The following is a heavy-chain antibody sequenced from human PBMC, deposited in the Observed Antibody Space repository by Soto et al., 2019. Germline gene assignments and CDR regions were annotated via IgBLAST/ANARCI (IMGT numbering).Heavy chain of an antibody. V-gene: IGHV1-69*13. D-gene: IGHD2-15*01. CDR2: IIPLFGTA. CDR3: ARDYGHDCSGGNCYFYF. J-gene: IGHJ4*02. CDR1: GGTFSRYG. Sequence: GASVKVSCKASGGTFSRYGINWVRQAPGHGLEWMGGIIPLFGTANYAQKFQGRVTITADESTSTAHMELRSLRSEDTAVYYCARDYGHDCSGGNCYFYFWGQGTLVTVSS.